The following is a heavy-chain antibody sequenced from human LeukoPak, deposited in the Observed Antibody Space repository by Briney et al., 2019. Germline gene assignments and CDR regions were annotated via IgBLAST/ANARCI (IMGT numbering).Heavy chain of an antibody. CDR2: IYYSGST. V-gene: IGHV4-59*08. D-gene: IGHD3-22*01. J-gene: IGHJ4*02. CDR1: GGPISSYY. Sequence: SETLSLTCTVSGGPISSYYWSWIRQPPGKGLEWIGYIYYSGSTNYNPSLKSRVTISVDTSKNQFSLKLSSVTAADTAAYYCARQQSYYEFDYWGQGTLVTVSS. CDR3: ARQQSYYEFDY.